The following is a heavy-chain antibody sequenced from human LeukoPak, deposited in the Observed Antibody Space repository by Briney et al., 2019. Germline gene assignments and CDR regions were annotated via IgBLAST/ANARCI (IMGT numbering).Heavy chain of an antibody. J-gene: IGHJ4*02. CDR2: IYPGDSDT. CDR3: ARSRVPGLISPIIDY. V-gene: IGHV5-51*01. Sequence: GDPLKVSCKGSGYSFSTYWIGWGRQMPGKSLEWMRIIYPGDSDTRYRPSFQGKVTISVEKSISSAYMQWSSLKASDNEMYCSARSRVPGLISPIIDYWGQGTLVTVSS. D-gene: IGHD3-10*01. CDR1: GYSFSTYW.